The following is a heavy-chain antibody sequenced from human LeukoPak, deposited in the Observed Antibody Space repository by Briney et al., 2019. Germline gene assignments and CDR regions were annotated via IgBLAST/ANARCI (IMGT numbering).Heavy chain of an antibody. Sequence: KPSETLSLTCTVSGGSISSYYWSWIRQPPGKGLEWIGYIYYSGSTNYNPSLKSRVTIPVDTSKNQFSLRLSSVTAADTAVYYCARDHYYCMDVWGKGTTVTVSS. CDR3: ARDHYYCMDV. J-gene: IGHJ6*03. V-gene: IGHV4-59*01. CDR2: IYYSGST. CDR1: GGSISSYY.